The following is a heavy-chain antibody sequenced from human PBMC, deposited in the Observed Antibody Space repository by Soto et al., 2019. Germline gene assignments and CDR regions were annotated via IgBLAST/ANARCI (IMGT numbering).Heavy chain of an antibody. CDR1: GFTFTSSA. D-gene: IGHD2-15*01. Sequence: SVKVSCKASGFTFTSSAVQWVRQARGQRLEWIGWIVVGSGNTNYAQKFQERVTITRDMSTSTAYMELSSLRSADTAVYYCAAGVVLNGVDVWGQGTTVTVSS. J-gene: IGHJ6*02. CDR3: AAGVVLNGVDV. V-gene: IGHV1-58*01. CDR2: IVVGSGNT.